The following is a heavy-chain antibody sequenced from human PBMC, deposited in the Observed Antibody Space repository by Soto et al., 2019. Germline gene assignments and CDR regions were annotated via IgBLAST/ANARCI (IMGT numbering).Heavy chain of an antibody. CDR1: GGSISSGGYS. V-gene: IGHV4-31*03. CDR2: IFYSGST. Sequence: QVQLQESGPGLVKPSQTLSLTCTVSGGSISSGGYSWSWIRQHPGKGLEWIGYIFYSGSTSYNPSLXSRXTISVDTSKNQFSLKVSSVTAADTAVYYCARGVLHWGQGTLVTVSS. J-gene: IGHJ4*02. CDR3: ARGVLH.